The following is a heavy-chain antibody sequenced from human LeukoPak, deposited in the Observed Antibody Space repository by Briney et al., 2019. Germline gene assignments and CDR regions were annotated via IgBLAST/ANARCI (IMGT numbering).Heavy chain of an antibody. V-gene: IGHV4-59*01. CDR3: ARAYSNYVSYYYYMDV. D-gene: IGHD4-11*01. CDR1: GGSISSYY. J-gene: IGHJ6*03. CDR2: IYYSGST. Sequence: SETLSLTCTVSGGSISSYYWSWIRQPPGKGLEWIGYIYYSGSTNYNPSLKSRVTISVDTSKNQFSLKLSSVTAADTAVYYYARAYSNYVSYYYYMDVWGKGTTVTVSS.